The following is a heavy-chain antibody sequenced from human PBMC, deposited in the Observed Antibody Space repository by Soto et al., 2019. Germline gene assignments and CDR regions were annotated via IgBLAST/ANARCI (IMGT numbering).Heavy chain of an antibody. CDR2: IYYSGST. CDR1: GGSISSGGYY. Sequence: TLSLTCTVSGGSISSGGYYWSWIRQHPGKGLEWIGYIYYSGSTYYNPSLKSRVTISVDTSKNQFSLKLSSVTAADTAVYYCARRLYYDSSGFEGGGMDGPGKGTTVPISS. CDR3: ARRLYYDSSGFEGGGMDG. J-gene: IGHJ6*04. V-gene: IGHV4-31*03. D-gene: IGHD3-22*01.